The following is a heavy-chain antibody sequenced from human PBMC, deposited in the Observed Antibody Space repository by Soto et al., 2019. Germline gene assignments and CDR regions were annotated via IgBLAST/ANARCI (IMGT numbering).Heavy chain of an antibody. J-gene: IGHJ4*02. D-gene: IGHD6-6*01. CDR2: ISGSGGST. V-gene: IGHV3-23*01. CDR1: GFTFSSYA. CDR3: AKARFVSSSHFVEYPHFDY. Sequence: GGSLRLSCAASGFTFSSYAMSWVRQAPGKGLEWVSAISGSGGSTYYADSVKGRFTISRDNSKNTLYLQMNSLRAEDTAVYYCAKARFVSSSHFVEYPHFDYWGQGTLVTVSS.